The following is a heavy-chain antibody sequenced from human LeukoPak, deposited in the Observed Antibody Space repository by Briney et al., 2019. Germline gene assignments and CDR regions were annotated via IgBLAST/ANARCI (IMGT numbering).Heavy chain of an antibody. J-gene: IGHJ4*02. D-gene: IGHD6-19*01. CDR3: AKQRSGWYEIGD. CDR1: GFTFSSYA. V-gene: IGHV3-30-3*01. Sequence: PGRSLRLSCAASGFTFSSYAMHWVRQAPGKGLEWVAVISYDGSNKYYADSVKGRFTISRDNSKNTLYLQMNSLRDEDTAVYYCAKQRSGWYEIGDWGQGTLVTVSS. CDR2: ISYDGSNK.